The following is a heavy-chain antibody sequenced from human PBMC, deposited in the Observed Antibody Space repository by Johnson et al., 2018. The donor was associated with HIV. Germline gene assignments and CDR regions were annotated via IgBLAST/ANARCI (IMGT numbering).Heavy chain of an antibody. D-gene: IGHD6-13*01. V-gene: IGHV3-64*01. CDR2: ISTTGGNT. Sequence: VQLVESGGGVVQPERSLRLSCAASGFTFSSYAMHWVRQPPGKGLECVSGISTTGGNTHYATSVKGRFTISRDNSKNTLYLQMGSLRAEDTAVYYCARARDSWSSSWLSRDNAFDIWGQGTMVTVSS. J-gene: IGHJ3*02. CDR1: GFTFSSYA. CDR3: ARARDSWSSSWLSRDNAFDI.